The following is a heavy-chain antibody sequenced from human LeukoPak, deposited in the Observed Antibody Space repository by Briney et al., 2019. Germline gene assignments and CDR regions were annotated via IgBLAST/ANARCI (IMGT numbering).Heavy chain of an antibody. CDR2: IYYSGST. Sequence: PSETLSLTCTVSGGSISSSYYYWGWIRQPPGKGLEWIGSIYYSGSTYYNPSLKSRVTISVDASKNQFSLKLSSVTAADTAVYYCARASTVTTPDDAFDIWGQGTMVTVSS. D-gene: IGHD4-17*01. J-gene: IGHJ3*02. CDR1: GGSISSSYYY. V-gene: IGHV4-39*07. CDR3: ARASTVTTPDDAFDI.